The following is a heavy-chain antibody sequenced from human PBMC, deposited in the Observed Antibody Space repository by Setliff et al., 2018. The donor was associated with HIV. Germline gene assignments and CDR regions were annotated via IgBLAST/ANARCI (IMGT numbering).Heavy chain of an antibody. CDR3: ARGQSQGYAYSGSYGAFDI. CDR1: GGTFSSYA. CDR2: IIPMFGTR. J-gene: IGHJ3*02. D-gene: IGHD1-26*01. Sequence: SCKASGGTFSSYAINWVRQAPGQGLEWMGGIIPMFGTRNYAQKFQGRVTITTDESTSTAYMELSSLRSEDTALYYCARGQSQGYAYSGSYGAFDIWGQGTMVTVSS. V-gene: IGHV1-69*05.